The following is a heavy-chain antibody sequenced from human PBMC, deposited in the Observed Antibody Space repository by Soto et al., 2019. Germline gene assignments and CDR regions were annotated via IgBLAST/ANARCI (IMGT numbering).Heavy chain of an antibody. J-gene: IGHJ3*02. CDR3: ARDRPNSSPSDAFDI. Sequence: ASVKVSCKASGYTFTSYCISWVRQAPGQGLEWMGWISAYNGNTNYAQKLQGRVTMTTDTSTSTAYMELRSLRFDDTAVYYCARDRPNSSPSDAFDIWGQGTMVTVSS. V-gene: IGHV1-18*04. CDR1: GYTFTSYC. CDR2: ISAYNGNT. D-gene: IGHD6-13*01.